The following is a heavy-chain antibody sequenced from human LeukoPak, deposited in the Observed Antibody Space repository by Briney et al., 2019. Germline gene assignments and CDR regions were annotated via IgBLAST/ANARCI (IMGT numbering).Heavy chain of an antibody. Sequence: GESLRLSCAASGFTFSSNWMSWVRQAPGKGLEWVANIKQDGSEKYYVDSVKGRFTISRDNAKNSLYLQMNSLRAEDTAVYYCAKDFGEAAFDIWGQGTMVTVSS. J-gene: IGHJ3*02. CDR2: IKQDGSEK. CDR3: AKDFGEAAFDI. D-gene: IGHD3-10*01. CDR1: GFTFSSNW. V-gene: IGHV3-7*01.